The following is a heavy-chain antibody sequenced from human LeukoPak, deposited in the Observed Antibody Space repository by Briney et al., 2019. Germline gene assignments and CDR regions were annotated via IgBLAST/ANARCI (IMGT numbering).Heavy chain of an antibody. Sequence: GGSLRLSCAASGFTFGSYATSWVRQAPGKGLEWVSAISGSGGSTYYADSVKGRFTISRDNSKNTLYLQMNSLRAEDTAVYYCAKDYCSSTSCFSDYWGQGTLVTVSS. CDR2: ISGSGGST. CDR3: AKDYCSSTSCFSDY. V-gene: IGHV3-23*01. D-gene: IGHD2-2*01. CDR1: GFTFGSYA. J-gene: IGHJ4*02.